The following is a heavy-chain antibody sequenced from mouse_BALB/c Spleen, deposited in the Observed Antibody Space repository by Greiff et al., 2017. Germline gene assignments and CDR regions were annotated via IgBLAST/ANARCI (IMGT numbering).Heavy chain of an antibody. D-gene: IGHD2-4*01. V-gene: IGHV1S29*02. CDR2: IYPYNGGT. Sequence: EVQVVESGPELVKPGASVKISCKASGYTFTDYNMHWVKQSHGKSLEWIGYIYPYNGGTGYNQKFKSKATLTVDNSSSTAYMELRSLTSEDSAVYYCARERYDYDGFAYWGQGTLVTVSA. CDR1: GYTFTDYN. J-gene: IGHJ3*01. CDR3: ARERYDYDGFAY.